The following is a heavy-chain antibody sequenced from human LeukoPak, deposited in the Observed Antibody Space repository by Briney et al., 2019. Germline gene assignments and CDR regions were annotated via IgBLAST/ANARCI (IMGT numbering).Heavy chain of an antibody. D-gene: IGHD2-2*01. CDR2: ISGSGGST. CDR3: AKTDIVVVPAAIRASTLDY. Sequence: GESLRLSCAASGFTFSSYAMSWVRQAPGKGLEWVSGISGSGGSTYYADSVKGRFTISRDNSKNTLYLQMNSLRAEDTAVYYCAKTDIVVVPAAIRASTLDYWGQGTLVTVSS. V-gene: IGHV3-23*01. CDR1: GFTFSSYA. J-gene: IGHJ4*02.